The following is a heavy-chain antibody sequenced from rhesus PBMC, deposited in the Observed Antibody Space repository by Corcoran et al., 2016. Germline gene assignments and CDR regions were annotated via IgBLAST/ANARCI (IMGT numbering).Heavy chain of an antibody. V-gene: IGHV4S10*01. CDR3: ARGPWRHQRLVRELPTRPPQPQREVYFDF. CDR1: GGSISDSYR. J-gene: IGHJ1*01. CDR2: IDGSGLNT. Sequence: QVQLQESGPGVVKPSETLSLTCAVSGGSISDSYRWSWIRQPPGKGREWIGYIDGSGLNTDPNPSLKSRVTISKDTSRNRFSLNLYSVTAADTAVYYCARGPWRHQRLVRELPTRPPQPQREVYFDFWGQGALVTVST. D-gene: IGHD6-31*01.